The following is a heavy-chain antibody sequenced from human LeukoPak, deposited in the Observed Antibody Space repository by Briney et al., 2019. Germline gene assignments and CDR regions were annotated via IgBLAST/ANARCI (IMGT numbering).Heavy chain of an antibody. D-gene: IGHD3-22*01. V-gene: IGHV3-30*04. J-gene: IGHJ4*02. Sequence: SGRSLRLSCAASGFTFSSYAMHWVRQAPGKGLEWVAVISYDGSNKYYADSVKGRFTISRDDSKNTLYLQMNSLRAEDTAVYYCARGVGYYDSSGTIDYWGQGTLVTVSS. CDR1: GFTFSSYA. CDR3: ARGVGYYDSSGTIDY. CDR2: ISYDGSNK.